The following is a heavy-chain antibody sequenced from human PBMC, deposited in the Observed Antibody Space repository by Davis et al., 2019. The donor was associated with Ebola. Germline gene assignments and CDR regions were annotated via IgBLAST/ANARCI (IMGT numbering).Heavy chain of an antibody. D-gene: IGHD6-13*01. CDR2: IYPGDSDT. Sequence: GESLKISCKGSGYSFATYWIGWVRQMPGKDLEWMGIIYPGDSDTRYSPSFQGQVTISADKSISTAYLQWSSLKASDTAMYYCARAESYSSSWYPDVYYYYGMDVWGQGTTVTVSS. J-gene: IGHJ6*02. V-gene: IGHV5-51*01. CDR3: ARAESYSSSWYPDVYYYYGMDV. CDR1: GYSFATYW.